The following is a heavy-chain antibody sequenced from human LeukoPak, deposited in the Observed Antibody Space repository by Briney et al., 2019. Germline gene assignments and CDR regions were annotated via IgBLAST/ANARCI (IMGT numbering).Heavy chain of an antibody. D-gene: IGHD1-26*01. CDR3: AKVEGRSNWDYYCYMDV. J-gene: IGHJ6*03. CDR2: ISGSGGST. CDR1: GFTFSSYA. Sequence: GGSLRLSCAASGFTFSSYAMSWVRQAPGKGLEWVSAISGSGGSTYYADSVKGRFTISRDNSKNTLYLQMNSLRAEDTAVYYCAKVEGRSNWDYYCYMDVWGKGTTVTVSS. V-gene: IGHV3-23*01.